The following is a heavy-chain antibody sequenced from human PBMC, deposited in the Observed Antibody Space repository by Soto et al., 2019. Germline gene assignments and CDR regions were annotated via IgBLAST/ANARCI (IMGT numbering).Heavy chain of an antibody. CDR3: ARGWLRTTFSAFAP. Sequence: SETLSLTCAVYGGSFSGYYWSWIRQPPGKGLEWIGEINHSGSTNYNPSLKSRVTISVDTSKNQFSLKLSSVTAADTAVYYCARGWLRTTFSAFAPWGQGTLVTVSS. CDR1: GGSFSGYY. V-gene: IGHV4-34*01. D-gene: IGHD5-12*01. J-gene: IGHJ5*02. CDR2: INHSGST.